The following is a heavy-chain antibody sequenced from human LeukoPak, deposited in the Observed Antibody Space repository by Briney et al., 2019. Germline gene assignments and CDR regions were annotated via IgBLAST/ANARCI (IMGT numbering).Heavy chain of an antibody. V-gene: IGHV1-69*05. CDR2: IIPIFGTA. CDR1: GGTLSSYA. D-gene: IGHD3-10*01. J-gene: IGHJ4*02. CDR3: AREVRGVIITSVAFIY. Sequence: ASVKVSCKASGGTLSSYAISWVRQAPGQGLEWMGRIIPIFGTANYAQKFQGRVTITTDESTSTAYMELSSLRSEDTAVYYCAREVRGVIITSVAFIYWGQGTLATVSS.